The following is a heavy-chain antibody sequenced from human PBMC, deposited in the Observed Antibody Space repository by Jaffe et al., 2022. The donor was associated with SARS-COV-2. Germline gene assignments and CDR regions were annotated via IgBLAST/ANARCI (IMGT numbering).Heavy chain of an antibody. V-gene: IGHV1-18*04. CDR3: TRDLRGAGKGFDS. D-gene: IGHD6-13*01. Sequence: QVHLVQSGAEVKEPGASVKVSCKASGYSFSTYGISWVRQARGQGLEWLGMINTYDFNTYYAQKVQGRVTMTTDTSTSTAYMEVRGLRSDDTAVYYCTRDLRGAGKGFDSWGQGTLVTVSS. CDR1: GYSFSTYG. J-gene: IGHJ4*02. CDR2: INTYDFNT.